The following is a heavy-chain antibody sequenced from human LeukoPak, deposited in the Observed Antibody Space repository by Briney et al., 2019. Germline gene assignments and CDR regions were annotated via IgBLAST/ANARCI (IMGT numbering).Heavy chain of an antibody. CDR3: AXXXXXXXXXXXXXQ. V-gene: IGHV3-9*01. CDR1: GFTFDDYA. Sequence: GGSLRLSCAASGFTFDDYAMHWVRQAPGKGLEWVSGISWNSGNIGYADSVKGRFTISRDNAKNSLYLQMNSLRAEDTALYYCAXXXXXXXXXXXXXQWGQGTLVTVSS. D-gene: IGHD2-2*01. J-gene: IGHJ4*02. CDR2: ISWNSGNI.